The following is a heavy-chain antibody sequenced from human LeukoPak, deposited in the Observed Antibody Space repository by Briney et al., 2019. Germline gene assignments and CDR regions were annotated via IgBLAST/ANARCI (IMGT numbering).Heavy chain of an antibody. CDR2: IIPIFGTA. D-gene: IGHD5-24*01. J-gene: IGHJ5*02. CDR1: GYTLTELS. Sequence: GASVKVSCKVSGYTLTELSMHWVRQAPGQGLEWMGRIIPIFGTANYAQKFQGRVTITTDESTSTAYMELSSLRSEDTAVYYCARDLRDGYNYNWFDPWGQGTLVTVSS. V-gene: IGHV1-69*05. CDR3: ARDLRDGYNYNWFDP.